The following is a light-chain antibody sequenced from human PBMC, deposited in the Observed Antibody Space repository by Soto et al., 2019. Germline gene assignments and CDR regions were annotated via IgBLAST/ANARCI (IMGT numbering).Light chain of an antibody. V-gene: IGKV1-5*01. J-gene: IGKJ1*01. Sequence: DIQMTQSPSTLSASVGDRVTITCRASQSVSNWLALYQQKRGKAPELLLYDASSLKSGVPSRFSGSGSGTEFTLTISSLQPDDFATYCCQQYNTYSAFGQGNKVAIK. CDR2: DAS. CDR3: QQYNTYSA. CDR1: QSVSNW.